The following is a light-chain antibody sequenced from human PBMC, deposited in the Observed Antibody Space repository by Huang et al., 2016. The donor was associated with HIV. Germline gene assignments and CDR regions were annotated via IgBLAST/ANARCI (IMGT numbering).Light chain of an antibody. V-gene: IGKV1-39*01. Sequence: IQMTQSPSSLSASVGDRVTITFRASQTINYYFNWYQQKPGKAPDLLIYAASSLHSGVPSRFSGSGSGTDFTLTISSLQHEDFATYYCQQSYTTPVTFGGGTKVEI. J-gene: IGKJ4*01. CDR3: QQSYTTPVT. CDR1: QTINYY. CDR2: AAS.